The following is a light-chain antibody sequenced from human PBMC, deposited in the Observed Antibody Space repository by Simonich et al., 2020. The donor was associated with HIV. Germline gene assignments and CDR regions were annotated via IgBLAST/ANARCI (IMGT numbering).Light chain of an antibody. V-gene: IGKV3-11*01. Sequence: EIVLTQSPGTLSLSPGERATLSCRASQSVNSNFLAWYQQKPGQAPRLLIYDASNRATGIPARFSGSGSGTDFTLTISSLEPEDFAVYYCQQRSSWPLTFGGGTKVEIK. CDR2: DAS. J-gene: IGKJ4*01. CDR1: QSVNSNF. CDR3: QQRSSWPLT.